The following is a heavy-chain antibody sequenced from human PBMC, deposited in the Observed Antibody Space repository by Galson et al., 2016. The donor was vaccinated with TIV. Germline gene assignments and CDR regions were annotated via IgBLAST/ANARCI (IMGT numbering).Heavy chain of an antibody. V-gene: IGHV3-7*03. CDR1: GFTFSGYS. D-gene: IGHD3-10*01. Sequence: SLRLSCAASGFTFSGYSMDWVRQAPGKGLEWVANIKQGGSEKFCVDSVKGRFSISRDNAKNSLFLQMNSLRAEDTAVYYCARGSYFGLDVWGQGTPVTVSS. J-gene: IGHJ6*02. CDR2: IKQGGSEK. CDR3: ARGSYFGLDV.